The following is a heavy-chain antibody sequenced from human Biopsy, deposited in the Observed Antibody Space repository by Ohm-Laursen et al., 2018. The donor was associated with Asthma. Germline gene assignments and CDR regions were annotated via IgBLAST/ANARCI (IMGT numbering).Heavy chain of an antibody. Sequence: LSLTCTVSGGAIDSGAYYWSWIRQLPGKGLEWIGYIYYSGSTYYNPSLKSRVSISIDTSKNQFSLKLSSVTAADTAVYYCARAQDYYDSRGYYRSFDYWGQGTLVTVSS. V-gene: IGHV4-31*03. CDR3: ARAQDYYDSRGYYRSFDY. CDR2: IYYSGST. D-gene: IGHD3-22*01. CDR1: GGAIDSGAYY. J-gene: IGHJ4*02.